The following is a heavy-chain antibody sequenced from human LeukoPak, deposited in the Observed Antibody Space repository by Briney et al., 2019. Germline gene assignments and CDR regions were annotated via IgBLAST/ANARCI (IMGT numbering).Heavy chain of an antibody. D-gene: IGHD5-18*01. CDR2: IYYSGST. Sequence: SETLSLTCTVSGCSISSSSYYWGWIRQPPGKGLEWIGSIYYSGSTYYNPSLKSRVTISVDTSKNQFSLKLSSVTAADTAVYYCARASFYSYGLDYWGQGTLVTVSS. CDR3: ARASFYSYGLDY. V-gene: IGHV4-39*07. CDR1: GCSISSSSYY. J-gene: IGHJ4*02.